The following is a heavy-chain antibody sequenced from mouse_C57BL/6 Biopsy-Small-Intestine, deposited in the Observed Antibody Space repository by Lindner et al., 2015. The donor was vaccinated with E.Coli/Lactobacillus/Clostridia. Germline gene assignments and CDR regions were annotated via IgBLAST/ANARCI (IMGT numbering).Heavy chain of an antibody. J-gene: IGHJ2*01. CDR3: TRDFYFDY. CDR1: GYTFATYT. Sequence: VQLQESGAELARPGASVKMSCKASGYTFATYTMHWVKQRPGQGLGWIGYINPSSGYTEYNQNFKDKATLTADKSSSTAYMQLSSLTSEDSAVYYCTRDFYFDYWGQGTTLTVSS. CDR2: INPSSGYT. V-gene: IGHV1-4*01.